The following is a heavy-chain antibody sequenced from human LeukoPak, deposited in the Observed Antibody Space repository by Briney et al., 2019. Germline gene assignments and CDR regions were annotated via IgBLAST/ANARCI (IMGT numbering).Heavy chain of an antibody. V-gene: IGHV1-2*02. Sequence: GASVKVSCKASGYTFTGYYIHWVRQAPGQGLEWMGWINPNSGGTNYAQKFQGRVTMTRDTSISTAYMELSRLRSDDTAVYYCARLDIYSYGHYYYDMDVWGQGTTVTVSS. CDR3: ARLDIYSYGHYYYDMDV. CDR2: INPNSGGT. J-gene: IGHJ6*02. D-gene: IGHD5-18*01. CDR1: GYTFTGYY.